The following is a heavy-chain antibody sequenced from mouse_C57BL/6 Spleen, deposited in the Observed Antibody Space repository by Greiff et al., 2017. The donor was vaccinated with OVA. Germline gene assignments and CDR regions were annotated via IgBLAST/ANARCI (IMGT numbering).Heavy chain of an antibody. J-gene: IGHJ4*01. CDR2: IDPSDSYT. Sequence: VQLQQPGAELVMPGASVKLSCKASGYTFTSYWMHWVKQRPGQGLEWIGEIDPSDSYTNYNQKFKGKSTLTVDKSSSTAYMQLSSLTSEDSAVYYCAKGGYDGYFLYAMDYWGQGTSVTVSS. CDR3: AKGGYDGYFLYAMDY. CDR1: GYTFTSYW. D-gene: IGHD2-3*01. V-gene: IGHV1-69*01.